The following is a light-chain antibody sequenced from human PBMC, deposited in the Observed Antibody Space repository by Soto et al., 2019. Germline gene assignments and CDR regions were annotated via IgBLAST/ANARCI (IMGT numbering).Light chain of an antibody. CDR2: AAS. Sequence: DIQMIQSPSSLSASVGDRVTISCRASRSIVSFLNWYHQRPGAAPKRLIYAASTLQSGVPSRFSGRGSVTDFTLTISSLQPEDFGTYYCQQSYSTPRTFGPGTKVEIK. CDR3: QQSYSTPRT. J-gene: IGKJ3*01. V-gene: IGKV1-39*01. CDR1: RSIVSF.